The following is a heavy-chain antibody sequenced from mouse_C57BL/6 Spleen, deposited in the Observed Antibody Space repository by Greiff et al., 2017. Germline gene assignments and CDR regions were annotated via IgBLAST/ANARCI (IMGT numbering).Heavy chain of an antibody. CDR1: GYAFSSSW. J-gene: IGHJ2*01. CDR2: IYPGDGDT. D-gene: IGHD2-1*01. Sequence: LQESGPELVKPGASVKISCKASGYAFSSSWMNWVKQRPGKGLEWIGRIYPGDGDTNYNGKFKGKATLTADKSSSTAYMQLSSLTSEDSAVYFCARMVTFDYWGQGTTLTVSS. V-gene: IGHV1-82*01. CDR3: ARMVTFDY.